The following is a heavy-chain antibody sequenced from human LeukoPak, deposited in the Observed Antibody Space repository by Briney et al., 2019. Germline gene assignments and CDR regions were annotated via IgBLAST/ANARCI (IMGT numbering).Heavy chain of an antibody. D-gene: IGHD5-24*01. CDR2: IYYSGST. Sequence: SETLSLTCTVSGGSISSYYWSWIRQPPGKGLEWIGYIYYSGSTNYNPSLKSRVTISVDTSNNQFSLKLSSVTAADTAVYYCARGCRDGYSNYWYFDLWGRGTLVTVSS. CDR3: ARGCRDGYSNYWYFDL. J-gene: IGHJ2*01. V-gene: IGHV4-59*08. CDR1: GGSISSYY.